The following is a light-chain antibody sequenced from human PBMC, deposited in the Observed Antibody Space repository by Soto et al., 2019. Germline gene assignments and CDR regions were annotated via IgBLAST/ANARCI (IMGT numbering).Light chain of an antibody. J-gene: IGKJ1*01. CDR2: EVS. CDR3: MQGAHWPPT. CDR1: QSLVYSDGNTY. Sequence: DVVVTQSPVSLPVTLGLPASISCRSSQSLVYSDGNTYLTWFQQRPGQPPRRLIYEVSKRGSGVPDRFSGSGSGTDFTLKISRVEAEDVGVYYCMQGAHWPPTFGQGTKVEIK. V-gene: IGKV2-30*01.